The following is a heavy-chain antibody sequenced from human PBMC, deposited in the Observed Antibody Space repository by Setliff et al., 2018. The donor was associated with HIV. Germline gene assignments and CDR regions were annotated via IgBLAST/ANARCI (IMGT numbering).Heavy chain of an antibody. CDR1: GDIFSFYA. J-gene: IGHJ4*02. CDR2: IMPMLGTA. CDR3: ARDAGYIGSSWDR. D-gene: IGHD5-12*01. Sequence: GASVKVSCKASGDIFSFYALSWIRQAPGQGLEWMGKIMPMLGTANYAQKFQGRVTITADESTSTVYMELRSLTSKDTAMYYCARDAGYIGSSWDRWGQGTLVTVSS. V-gene: IGHV1-69*11.